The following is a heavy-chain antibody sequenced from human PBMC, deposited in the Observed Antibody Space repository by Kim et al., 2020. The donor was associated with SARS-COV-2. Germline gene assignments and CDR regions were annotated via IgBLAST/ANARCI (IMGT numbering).Heavy chain of an antibody. CDR1: GFSISSNY. V-gene: IGHV3-66*01. CDR3: ARAEYDSSGYYYSAFDL. CDR2: IYSGGSP. D-gene: IGHD3-22*01. Sequence: GGSLRLSCGASGFSISSNYMNWVRQAPGKGLEWVSVIYSGGSPDYADSVKGRFTISRDSSKNSLFLQMNSLRVEDTALYYCARAEYDSSGYYYSAFDLWGQGTRVTVSS. J-gene: IGHJ3*01.